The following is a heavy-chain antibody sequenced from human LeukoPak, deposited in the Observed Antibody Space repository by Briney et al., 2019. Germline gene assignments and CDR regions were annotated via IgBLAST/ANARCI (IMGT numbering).Heavy chain of an antibody. V-gene: IGHV3-48*04. J-gene: IGHJ4*02. CDR1: GFTFSSYS. CDR2: ISSSSSTI. CDR3: ARERQNKDFWSGGDY. D-gene: IGHD3-3*01. Sequence: GGSLRLSCAASGFTFSSYSMNWVRQAPGKGLEWVSYISSSSSTIYYADSVKGRFTISRGNAKNSLYLQMNTLRPEDTAVYYCARERQNKDFWSGGDYWGQGTLVTVSS.